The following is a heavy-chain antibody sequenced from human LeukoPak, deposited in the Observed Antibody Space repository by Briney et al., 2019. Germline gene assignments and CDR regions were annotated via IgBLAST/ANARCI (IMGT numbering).Heavy chain of an antibody. CDR2: ISGNGGST. CDR1: GFTFSGYA. CDR3: VRGFTYYYGSGSYVDY. J-gene: IGHJ4*02. V-gene: IGHV3-64D*06. D-gene: IGHD3-10*01. Sequence: PGGSLGLSCSASGFTFSGYAMYWVRQAPGKGLEYVSAISGNGGSTYYADSVKGRFTISRDNSKNTLYLQMSSLRAEDTAVYYCVRGFTYYYGSGSYVDYWGQGTLVTVSS.